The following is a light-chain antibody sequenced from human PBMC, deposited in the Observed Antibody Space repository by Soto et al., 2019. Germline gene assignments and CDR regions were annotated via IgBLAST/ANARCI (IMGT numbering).Light chain of an antibody. Sequence: EIVLTQSPATLSLSPGERATLSCRASQSLSSSSLAWYQQKPGQAPRLLISGASSRAADIPDRFSGSGSGTDFTLTISSLQSEDSAVYYCQRYDNWPLTFGGGTKVEIK. CDR2: GAS. V-gene: IGKV3-20*01. CDR3: QRYDNWPLT. J-gene: IGKJ4*01. CDR1: QSLSSSS.